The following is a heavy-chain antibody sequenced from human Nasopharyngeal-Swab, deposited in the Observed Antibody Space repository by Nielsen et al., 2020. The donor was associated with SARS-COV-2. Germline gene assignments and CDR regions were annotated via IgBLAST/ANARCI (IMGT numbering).Heavy chain of an antibody. CDR2: IYYSGST. CDR3: ARGPDRNYDFWSGYYTPSSYYYYYMDV. V-gene: IGHV4-59*01. Sequence: WIRQPPGKGLEWIGYIYYSGSTNYNPSLKSRVTISVDTSKNQFSLKLSSLTAADTAVYYCARGPDRNYDFWSGYYTPSSYYYYYMDVWGKGTTVTVSS. D-gene: IGHD3-3*01. J-gene: IGHJ6*03.